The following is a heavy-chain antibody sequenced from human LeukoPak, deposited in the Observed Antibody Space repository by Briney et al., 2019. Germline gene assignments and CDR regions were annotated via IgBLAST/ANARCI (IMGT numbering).Heavy chain of an antibody. CDR2: ISAYNGNT. V-gene: IGHV1-18*01. CDR1: GYTFTSYG. CDR3: ARDAGMATMGGAFDI. Sequence: ASVKVSCKASGYTFTSYGISWVRQAPGQGLEWMGWISAYNGNTNYAQKLQGRVTMTTDTSTSTAYMELRSLRSEDTAVYYCARDAGMATMGGAFDIWGQGTMVTVSS. D-gene: IGHD5-24*01. J-gene: IGHJ3*02.